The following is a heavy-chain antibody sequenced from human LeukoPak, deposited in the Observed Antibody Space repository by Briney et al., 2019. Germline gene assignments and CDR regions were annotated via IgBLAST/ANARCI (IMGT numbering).Heavy chain of an antibody. CDR3: AKIDILTGYVFDY. V-gene: IGHV3-53*01. D-gene: IGHD3-9*01. Sequence: GSLRLSCAASGFTVSSNYMSWVHQAPGKGLEWVSVIYSGGSTYYADSVKGRFTISRDNSKNTLYLQMNSLRAEDTAVYYCAKIDILTGYVFDYWGQGTLVTVSS. J-gene: IGHJ4*02. CDR1: GFTVSSNY. CDR2: IYSGGST.